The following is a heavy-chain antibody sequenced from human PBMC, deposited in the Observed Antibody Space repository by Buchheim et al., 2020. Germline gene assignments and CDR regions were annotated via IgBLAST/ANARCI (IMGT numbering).Heavy chain of an antibody. CDR3: ARRGYYYDSSGYYYFDC. J-gene: IGHJ4*02. CDR1: GGSISNYY. Sequence: QVQLQESGPGLVKPSETLSLTCTVSGGSISNYYWSWIRQPPGKGLEWIGSIYYSGSTNYNPSLKSRVTISVDTSKNQFSLKLSSVTAADTAAYYCARRGYYYDSSGYYYFDCWGQGTL. V-gene: IGHV4-59*08. D-gene: IGHD3-22*01. CDR2: IYYSGST.